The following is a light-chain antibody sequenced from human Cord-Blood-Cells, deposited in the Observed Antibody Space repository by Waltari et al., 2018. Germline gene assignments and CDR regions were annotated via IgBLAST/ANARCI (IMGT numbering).Light chain of an antibody. CDR2: DVS. Sequence: QSALTQPASVSGSPGQSITISCTGTSSDVGSYNHVSWYQQHPGKAPKLMIYDVSKRPSGVSNRFAGSKSGNTASLTISGLQAEDEADYYCCSYAGSSTHVFGAGTKLTVL. V-gene: IGLV2-23*02. CDR1: SSDVGSYNH. CDR3: CSYAGSSTHV. J-gene: IGLJ2*01.